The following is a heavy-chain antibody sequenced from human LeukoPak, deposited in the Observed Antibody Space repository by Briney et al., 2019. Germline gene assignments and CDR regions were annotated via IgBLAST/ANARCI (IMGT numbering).Heavy chain of an antibody. J-gene: IGHJ4*02. CDR3: ARPIRLQECGFWYFDY. CDR2: TGAYNSNT. CDR1: GYTFISYG. V-gene: IGHV1-18*01. D-gene: IGHD3-3*01. Sequence: GASVKVSCKASGYTFISYGISWVRQAPGQGLEWMGWTGAYNSNTNYAHNLQDRVTMTTDTSTKTAYMELRSLRSDDSAVYYCARPIRLQECGFWYFDYWGQGTLVPVPS.